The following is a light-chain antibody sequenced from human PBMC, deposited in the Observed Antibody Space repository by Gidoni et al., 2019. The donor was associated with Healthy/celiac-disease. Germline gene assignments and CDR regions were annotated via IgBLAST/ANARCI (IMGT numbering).Light chain of an antibody. CDR1: QSISSY. V-gene: IGKV1-39*01. Sequence: IQMTQFPSSLSVSVGDRVTITCRASQSISSYLNWYQQKPGKAPKLLIYAASSLQSGVPSRFSGSGSGTDFTLTISSLQPEDFATYYCQQSYSTPWTFGQGTKVEIK. J-gene: IGKJ1*01. CDR2: AAS. CDR3: QQSYSTPWT.